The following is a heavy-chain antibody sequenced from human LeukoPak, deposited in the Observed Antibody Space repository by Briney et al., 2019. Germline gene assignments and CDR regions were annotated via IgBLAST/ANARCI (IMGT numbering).Heavy chain of an antibody. J-gene: IGHJ4*02. CDR3: ARSRYDSGTYALEE. Sequence: PSETLSLTCSVSGGSVSSTTYYWSWIRQPPGKGLEWIGSISYGGSTYYNPSLKSRLTISVDTSKNQFSLELSSVTAADTAVYFCARSRYDSGTYALEEWGQGTLVTVSS. CDR1: GGSVSSTTYY. D-gene: IGHD3-10*01. CDR2: ISYGGST. V-gene: IGHV4-39*01.